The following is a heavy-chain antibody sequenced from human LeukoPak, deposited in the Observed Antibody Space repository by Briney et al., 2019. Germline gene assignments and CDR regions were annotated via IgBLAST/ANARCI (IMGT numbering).Heavy chain of an antibody. V-gene: IGHV3-30*18. CDR2: ISYDGSNK. J-gene: IGHJ5*01. D-gene: IGHD5-18*01. Sequence: GGSLRLSCAASGFTFTSFGMHWVRQAPGKGLEWVAVISYDGSNKYYAESVKGRFTISRDNTKNTLYLQMNSLRAEDTALYYCAKEIYTYTNLDSWGQETLVTVSS. CDR3: AKEIYTYTNLDS. CDR1: GFTFTSFG.